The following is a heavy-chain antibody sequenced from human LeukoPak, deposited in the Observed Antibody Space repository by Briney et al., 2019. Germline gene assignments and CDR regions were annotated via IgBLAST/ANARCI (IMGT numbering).Heavy chain of an antibody. CDR3: ARHRNWGYDY. CDR1: GGSISSYY. D-gene: IGHD7-27*01. CDR2: IYTSGST. Sequence: PSETLSLTCTVSGGSISSYYWSWIRQPPGKGLEWIGYIYTSGSTNYNPSLKSRVTISVDTSKNQFSLKLSSVTAADTAVYYCARHRNWGYDYWGQGTLVTVSS. J-gene: IGHJ4*02. V-gene: IGHV4-4*09.